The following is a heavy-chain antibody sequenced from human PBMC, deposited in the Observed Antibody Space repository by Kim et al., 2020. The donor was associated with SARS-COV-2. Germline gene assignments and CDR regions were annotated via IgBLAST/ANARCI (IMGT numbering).Heavy chain of an antibody. Sequence: SVKVSCKASGGTFSSYAISWVRQAPGQGLEWMGGIIPIFGTANYAQKFQGRVTITADESTSTAYMELSSLRSEDTAVYYCARAYYDSSGYYLYYFDYWGQGTLVTVSS. CDR2: IIPIFGTA. CDR3: ARAYYDSSGYYLYYFDY. J-gene: IGHJ4*02. CDR1: GGTFSSYA. V-gene: IGHV1-69*13. D-gene: IGHD3-22*01.